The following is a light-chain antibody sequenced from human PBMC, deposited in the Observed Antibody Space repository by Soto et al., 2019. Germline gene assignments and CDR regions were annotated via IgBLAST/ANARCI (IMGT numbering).Light chain of an antibody. Sequence: QSALTQPASVSGSPGQSITISCTGTSSDVGGYNSVSWYQQHPGKAPKLMISDVSNRPSGVSNRFSVSKSGNTASLTISGFQTEDEADYYCSSYTTSSTLVFGTGTKVTVL. J-gene: IGLJ1*01. CDR3: SSYTTSSTLV. V-gene: IGLV2-14*01. CDR1: SSDVGGYNS. CDR2: DVS.